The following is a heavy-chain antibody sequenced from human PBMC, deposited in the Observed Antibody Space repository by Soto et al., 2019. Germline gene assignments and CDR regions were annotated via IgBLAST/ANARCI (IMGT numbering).Heavy chain of an antibody. CDR2: IDYSGST. CDR1: GASVSGGYYY. Sequence: SETLSLTCTVSGASVSGGYYYWSWIRQPPGKGLEWIAYIDYSGSTNYNPSLKSRVTISVDTSNNRFSLKLSSVTAADTAVYYCARIVQKDGGLLSSYYYGVDVWGQGTTVTVYS. CDR3: ARIVQKDGGLLSSYYYGVDV. J-gene: IGHJ6*02. V-gene: IGHV4-61*01. D-gene: IGHD3-10*01.